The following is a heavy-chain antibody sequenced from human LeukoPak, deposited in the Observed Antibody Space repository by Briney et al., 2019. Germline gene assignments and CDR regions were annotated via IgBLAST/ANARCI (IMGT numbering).Heavy chain of an antibody. Sequence: GESLKISCKGSGYSFTSYWIGWVRQMPGKGLEWMGIIYPGDSDTRYSPSFQGQVTISADKSISTAYLQWSSLKASDTAMYYCARQGYSSSSGLNDAFDIWGQGTMVTVSS. CDR1: GYSFTSYW. V-gene: IGHV5-51*01. CDR2: IYPGDSDT. CDR3: ARQGYSSSSGLNDAFDI. J-gene: IGHJ3*02. D-gene: IGHD6-6*01.